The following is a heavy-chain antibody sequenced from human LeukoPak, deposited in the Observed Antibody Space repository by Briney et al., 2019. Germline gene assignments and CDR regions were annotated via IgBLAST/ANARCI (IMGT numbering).Heavy chain of an antibody. CDR1: GSTFSSYE. Sequence: GGSLRLSCAASGSTFSSYEMNWVRQAPGKGLEWVSYISSSGSTIYYADSVKGRFTIFRDNAKNSLYLQMNSLKAEDTAVYYCARDLSSSWGGFYYYYYDMDVWGQGTTVTVSS. CDR3: ARDLSSSWGGFYYYYYDMDV. V-gene: IGHV3-48*03. CDR2: ISSSGSTI. J-gene: IGHJ6*02. D-gene: IGHD6-13*01.